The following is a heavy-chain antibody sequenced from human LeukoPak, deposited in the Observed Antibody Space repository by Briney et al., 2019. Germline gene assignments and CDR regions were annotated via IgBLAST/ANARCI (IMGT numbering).Heavy chain of an antibody. D-gene: IGHD1-1*01. CDR3: ARVNDWNPRAVYHFDY. V-gene: IGHV3-53*01. CDR2: IYSGGST. J-gene: IGHJ4*02. Sequence: PGGSLRLSCAASGFTVSSNYMSWVRQAPGKGLEWVSVIYSGGSTYYADSVKGRFTISRDNSKNTLYLQMNSLRAEDTAVYYCARVNDWNPRAVYHFDYWGQGTLVTVSS. CDR1: GFTVSSNY.